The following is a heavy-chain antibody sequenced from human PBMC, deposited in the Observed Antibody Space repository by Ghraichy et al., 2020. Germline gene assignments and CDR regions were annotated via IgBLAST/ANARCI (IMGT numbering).Heavy chain of an antibody. D-gene: IGHD3-22*01. CDR3: AKDVSYYYDTSGLLDY. Sequence: GSLRLSCAASGFTFSSYAMSWVRQAPGKGLEWVSAISGSGGSTYYADSVKGRFTISRDNSKNTLYLQMNSLRAEDTALYYCAKDVSYYYDTSGLLDYWGQGTLVTVSS. J-gene: IGHJ4*02. V-gene: IGHV3-23*01. CDR1: GFTFSSYA. CDR2: ISGSGGST.